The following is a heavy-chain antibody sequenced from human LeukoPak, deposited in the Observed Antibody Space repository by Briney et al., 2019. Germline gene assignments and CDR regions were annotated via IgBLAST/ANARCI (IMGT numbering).Heavy chain of an antibody. J-gene: IGHJ1*01. D-gene: IGHD4-17*01. CDR2: INPSGGST. CDR1: GYTFTSYY. CDR3: ARDQATTVTTWYWAEYFQH. Sequence: GASVKVSCKASGYTFTSYYMHWGRQAPGQRLELMGIINPSGGSTSYAQKFQGRVTMTRDTSTSTVYMELSSLRSEDTAVYYCARDQATTVTTWYWAEYFQHWGQGTLVTVSS. V-gene: IGHV1-46*01.